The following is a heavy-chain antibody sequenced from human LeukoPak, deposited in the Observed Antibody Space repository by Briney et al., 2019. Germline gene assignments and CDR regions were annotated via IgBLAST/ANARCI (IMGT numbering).Heavy chain of an antibody. CDR1: GFTFSSYG. Sequence: PGGSLRLSCAASGFTFSSYGMHWVRQAPGKGLEWVAVISYDGSNKYYADSVKGRFTISRDNSKNTLYLQMNSLRAEDTAVYYCMGGSGSLGDYWGQGTLVAVSS. D-gene: IGHD1-26*01. V-gene: IGHV3-30*03. J-gene: IGHJ4*02. CDR2: ISYDGSNK. CDR3: MGGSGSLGDY.